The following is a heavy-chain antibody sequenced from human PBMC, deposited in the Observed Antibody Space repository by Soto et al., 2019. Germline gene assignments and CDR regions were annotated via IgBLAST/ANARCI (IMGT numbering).Heavy chain of an antibody. CDR3: ARGSGHFDS. CDR1: GDSVSSNGAA. J-gene: IGHJ4*02. CDR2: TYYRSKWYN. V-gene: IGHV6-1*01. Sequence: SQTLSLTCAISGDSVSSNGAAWNWTRRSPSRGLEWLGRTYYRSKWYNDYAISVKSRIAINPDTSKNQFSLQLNSVTPVDTALYYCARGSGHFDSWGQGTLVTVSS. D-gene: IGHD6-25*01.